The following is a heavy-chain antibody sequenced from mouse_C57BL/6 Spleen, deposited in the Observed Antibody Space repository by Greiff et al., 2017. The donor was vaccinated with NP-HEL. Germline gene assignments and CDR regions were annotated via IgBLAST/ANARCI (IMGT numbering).Heavy chain of an antibody. CDR2: IDPENGDT. CDR3: TKPGAVDY. J-gene: IGHJ2*01. CDR1: GFNIKDDY. V-gene: IGHV14-4*01. Sequence: SGAELVRPGASVKLSCTASGFNIKDDYMHWVKQRPEQGLEWIGWIDPENGDTEYASKFQGKATITADTSSNTAYLQLSSLTSEDTAVYYCTKPGAVDYWGQGTTLTVSS.